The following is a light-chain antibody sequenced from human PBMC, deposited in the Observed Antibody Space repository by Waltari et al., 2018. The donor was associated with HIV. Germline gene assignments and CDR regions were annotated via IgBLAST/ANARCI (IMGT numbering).Light chain of an antibody. V-gene: IGLV7-46*01. CDR3: LLSYSGTRV. CDR1: TGAVTSGHY. CDR2: DTS. J-gene: IGLJ2*01. Sequence: QAVVTQEPSLTVSPGGTVTLTCGSSTGAVTSGHYPYWSQQKPGQAPRTLIFDTSNKHSSAPARCSGALLGGKAALTLSGAQPEDESDYYCLLSYSGTRVFGGGTKLTVL.